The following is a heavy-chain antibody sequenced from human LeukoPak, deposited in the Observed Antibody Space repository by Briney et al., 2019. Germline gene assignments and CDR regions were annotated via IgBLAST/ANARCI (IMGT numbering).Heavy chain of an antibody. D-gene: IGHD3-10*01. Sequence: GGSLRLSCAASGFTVSNNYMSWVRQAPGEGLEWGSVIYSGGSTYYADSVKGRFTISRDNSKNTLYLQMNSLRAEDTAVYYCARDRGGVYGHWGQGTLVTVSS. V-gene: IGHV3-53*01. CDR1: GFTVSNNY. CDR3: ARDRGGVYGH. J-gene: IGHJ4*02. CDR2: IYSGGST.